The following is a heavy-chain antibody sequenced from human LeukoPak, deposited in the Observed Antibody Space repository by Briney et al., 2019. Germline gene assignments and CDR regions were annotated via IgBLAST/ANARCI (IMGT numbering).Heavy chain of an antibody. CDR2: IFWSDDK. J-gene: IGHJ4*02. CDR1: GFSLSTSGVG. Sequence: ESGPTLVKPTQTLTLTCTFSGFSLSTSGVGVGWIRQPPGKALEWLALIFWSDDKRYSPSLKSRLTITKDTSKNHVVLTMTNMDPLDTATYYCAHIPGQRRSGLSLSFDSWGQGTLVTVSS. CDR3: AHIPGQRRSGLSLSFDS. V-gene: IGHV2-5*01. D-gene: IGHD3-10*01.